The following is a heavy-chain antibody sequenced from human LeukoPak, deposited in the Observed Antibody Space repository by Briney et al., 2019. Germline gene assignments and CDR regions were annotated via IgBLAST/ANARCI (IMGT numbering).Heavy chain of an antibody. CDR1: GYTFTSYA. CDR3: ARGRITMVRGVISFGYFDY. D-gene: IGHD3-10*01. CDR2: INAGNGNT. Sequence: ASVKVSCKASGYTFTSYAMNWVRQAPGQRLEWMGWINAGNGNTKYSQKFQGRVTITRDTSASTAYMELSSLRSEDTAVYYCARGRITMVRGVISFGYFDYWGQGTLVTVSS. J-gene: IGHJ4*02. V-gene: IGHV1-3*01.